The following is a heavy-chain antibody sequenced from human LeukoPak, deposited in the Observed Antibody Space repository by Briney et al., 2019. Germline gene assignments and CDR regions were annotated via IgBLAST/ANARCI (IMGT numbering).Heavy chain of an antibody. J-gene: IGHJ5*02. CDR1: GYSISSGYY. V-gene: IGHV4-38-2*01. Sequence: PSETLSLTCAVSGYSISSGYYWGWIRQPPGQGLEWIGSIYHSGSTYYNPSLKSRVTISVDTSKNQFSLKLSSVTAADTAVYYCASIISLTGTITSWGQGTLVTVSS. CDR2: IYHSGST. D-gene: IGHD1-20*01. CDR3: ASIISLTGTITS.